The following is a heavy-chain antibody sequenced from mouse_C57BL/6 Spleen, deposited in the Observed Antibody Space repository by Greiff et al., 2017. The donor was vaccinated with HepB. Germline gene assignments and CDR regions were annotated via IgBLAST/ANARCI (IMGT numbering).Heavy chain of an antibody. J-gene: IGHJ2*01. CDR3: AGAYYSNYHPGYFDY. CDR1: GFNIKDYY. Sequence: EVQLQQSGAELVKPGASVKLSCTASGFNIKDYYMHWVKQRTEQGLEWIGRIDPEDGETKYAPKFQGKATITADTSSNTAYLQLSSLTYEDTAGYYCAGAYYSNYHPGYFDYWGQGTTLTVSS. D-gene: IGHD2-5*01. CDR2: IDPEDGET. V-gene: IGHV14-2*01.